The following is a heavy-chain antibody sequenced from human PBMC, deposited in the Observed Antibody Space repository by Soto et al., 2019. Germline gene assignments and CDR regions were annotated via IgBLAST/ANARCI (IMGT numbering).Heavy chain of an antibody. CDR3: ARTGYSSGWYEDNWFDP. Sequence: QVQLVESGGGVVQPGRSLRLSCAASGFTFSSYGMHWVRQAPGKGLEWVAVIWYDGSIKYYADSVKGRFTISRDNSKNTLYLQMNSLRAEDTAVYYCARTGYSSGWYEDNWFDPWGQGTLVTVSS. V-gene: IGHV3-33*01. CDR1: GFTFSSYG. D-gene: IGHD6-19*01. J-gene: IGHJ5*02. CDR2: IWYDGSIK.